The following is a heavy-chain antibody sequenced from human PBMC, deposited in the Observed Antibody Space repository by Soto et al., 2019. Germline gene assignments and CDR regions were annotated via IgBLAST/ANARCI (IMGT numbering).Heavy chain of an antibody. CDR2: MYNTGST. D-gene: IGHD2-21*02. CDR1: GGSISSYY. J-gene: IGHJ6*02. V-gene: IGHV4-59*01. CDR3: ARDLWGYCGTDCYPLDV. Sequence: QVRLQESGPGLVKPSETLSLTCTVSGGSISSYYWSWIRQPPGKGLEWIGYMYNTGSTVYNPTLKSRVTISVDTSKNPFYLKVNFVTAADTAVYYCARDLWGYCGTDCYPLDVWGQGTTVTVSS.